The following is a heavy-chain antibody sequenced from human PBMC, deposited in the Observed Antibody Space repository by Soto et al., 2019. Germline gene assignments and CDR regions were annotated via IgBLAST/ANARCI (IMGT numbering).Heavy chain of an antibody. CDR1: GGSISSYY. CDR2: IYYSGST. D-gene: IGHD5-12*01. Sequence: SETLSLTCTVSGGSISSYYWSWIRQPPGKGLEWIGYIYYSGSTNYNPSLKSRVTISVDTSKNQFSLKLSSVTAADTAVYYCARIEGVATIYFDYWGQGTLVTVSS. J-gene: IGHJ4*02. V-gene: IGHV4-59*01. CDR3: ARIEGVATIYFDY.